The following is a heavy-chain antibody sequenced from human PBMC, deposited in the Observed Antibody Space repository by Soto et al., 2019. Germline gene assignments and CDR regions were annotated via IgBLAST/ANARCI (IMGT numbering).Heavy chain of an antibody. Sequence: GGSLRLSYAASGFTFSSYGMHWVRQAPGKGLEWVAVISYDGSNKYYADSVKGRFTISRDNSKNTLYLQMNSLRAEDTAVYYCAKSKVGYDFWSGYYDYWGQGTLVTVSS. CDR3: AKSKVGYDFWSGYYDY. CDR1: GFTFSSYG. D-gene: IGHD3-3*01. V-gene: IGHV3-30*18. CDR2: ISYDGSNK. J-gene: IGHJ4*02.